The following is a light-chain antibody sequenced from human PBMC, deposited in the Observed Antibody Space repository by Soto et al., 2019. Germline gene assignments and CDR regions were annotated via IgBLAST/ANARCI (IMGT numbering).Light chain of an antibody. CDR1: QYVGTR. J-gene: IGKJ1*01. Sequence: EIALTQSAATLSSSPGQTSTLSCRASQYVGTRLAWYQHKPGQAPRLLIYYTSNRATGIPARFSGSGSGTDFTLTINSLAPEDFAIYYCHQRQSWPRTFGQGTKVDIK. CDR2: YTS. CDR3: HQRQSWPRT. V-gene: IGKV3-11*01.